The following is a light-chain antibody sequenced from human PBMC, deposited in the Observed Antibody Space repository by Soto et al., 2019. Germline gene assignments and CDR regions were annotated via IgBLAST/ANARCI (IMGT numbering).Light chain of an antibody. CDR2: GVN. V-gene: IGLV2-14*01. CDR1: SSDIGDYNY. CDR3: SSSTSSITYV. Sequence: QSVLTQPASVSGSPGQSITISCTGTSSDIGDYNYVSWYQQRPEKAPELMIYGVNNRPPGVSNRFSGSKSGNTASLTISGLQAEDEADYYCSSSTSSITYVFGTGTKVTVL. J-gene: IGLJ1*01.